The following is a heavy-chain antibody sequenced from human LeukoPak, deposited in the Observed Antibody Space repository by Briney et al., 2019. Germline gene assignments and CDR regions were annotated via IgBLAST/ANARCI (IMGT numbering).Heavy chain of an antibody. D-gene: IGHD3-3*01. J-gene: IGHJ3*02. Sequence: SETLSLTCTVSGGSISSYYWSWIRQPPGKGLEWIGYIYYSGSTNYNPSLKSRVTISVDTSKNQFSLKLSSVTAADTAVYYCARNLRFLEWLDAFDIWGQGTMVTVSS. CDR2: IYYSGST. V-gene: IGHV4-59*01. CDR1: GGSISSYY. CDR3: ARNLRFLEWLDAFDI.